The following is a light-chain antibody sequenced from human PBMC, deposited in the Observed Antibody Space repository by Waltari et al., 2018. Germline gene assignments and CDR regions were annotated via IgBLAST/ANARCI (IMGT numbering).Light chain of an antibody. CDR3: GTWDHSLHGVV. V-gene: IGLV1-51*01. CDR2: DNS. Sequence: QSVLTQPPSVSAAPGQKVTISCSGNSPHIGTDHVSWFQQLPGTVPKVVIYDNSERPPGIPDRFSGSKSGTSATLGITGLQTGDEACYYCGTWDHSLHGVVFGGGTELTVL. J-gene: IGLJ2*01. CDR1: SPHIGTDH.